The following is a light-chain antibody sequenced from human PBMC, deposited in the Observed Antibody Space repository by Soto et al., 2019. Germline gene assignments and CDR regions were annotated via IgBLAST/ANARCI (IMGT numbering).Light chain of an antibody. CDR2: MAS. V-gene: IGKV2-30*01. CDR1: QSLVYSDGYAY. Sequence: DVVMTQSPLSLPVTLGQPASISCRSSQSLVYSDGYAYLSWFQQRPGQSPRRLIYMASKRDSGVQDRFSGSGSGTDCTLQINRVEAEDVGVYYCMQGTHWPPTFGRGTRVEIK. J-gene: IGKJ1*01. CDR3: MQGTHWPPT.